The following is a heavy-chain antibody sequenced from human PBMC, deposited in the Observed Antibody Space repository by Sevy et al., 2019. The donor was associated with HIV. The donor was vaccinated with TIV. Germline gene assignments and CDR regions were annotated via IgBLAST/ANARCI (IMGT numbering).Heavy chain of an antibody. J-gene: IGHJ4*02. CDR3: ARDYGEPVLGYCSGGSCYSSFFWDISLDY. CDR1: GYTFTSYG. CDR2: ISAYNGNT. Sequence: ASVKVSCKASGYTFTSYGISWVRQAPGQGLEWMGWISAYNGNTNYAQKLQGRVTMTTDTSTSTAYMELRSLRSDDTAVYYCARDYGEPVLGYCSGGSCYSSFFWDISLDYWGQGTLVTVSS. V-gene: IGHV1-18*01. D-gene: IGHD2-15*01.